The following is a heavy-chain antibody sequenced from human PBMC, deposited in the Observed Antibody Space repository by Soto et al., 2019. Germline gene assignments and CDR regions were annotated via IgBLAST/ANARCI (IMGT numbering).Heavy chain of an antibody. CDR3: KWDLEASDP. CDR2: IRSKTDGGTT. CDR1: GFTFSNAW. Sequence: GGSLRLSCAASGFTFSNAWMSWVRQAPGKGLEWVGRIRSKTDGGTTDYAAPVKGRFTISRDDSKDTLYLQMNSVKTEDTAVYYCKWDLEASDPWGQGTLVTVSS. D-gene: IGHD1-26*01. J-gene: IGHJ5*02. V-gene: IGHV3-15*01.